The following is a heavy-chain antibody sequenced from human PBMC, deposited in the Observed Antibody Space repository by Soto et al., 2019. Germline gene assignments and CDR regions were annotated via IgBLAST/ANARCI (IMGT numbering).Heavy chain of an antibody. CDR1: GFTFSSYA. CDR3: ATHVSSWLRGWFGP. Sequence: EVQLLESGGGLVQPGGSLRLSCAASGFTFSSYAMSWVRQAPGKGLEWVSAISGSGGSTYYAESVKGRFTISRDNSKNSLYLQMNSLRAEDTAVYYCATHVSSWLRGWFGPWGQGTLVTVSS. D-gene: IGHD6-13*01. J-gene: IGHJ5*02. CDR2: ISGSGGST. V-gene: IGHV3-23*01.